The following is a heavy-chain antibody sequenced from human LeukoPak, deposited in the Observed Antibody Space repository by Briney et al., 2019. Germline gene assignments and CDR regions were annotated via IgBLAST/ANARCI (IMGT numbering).Heavy chain of an antibody. CDR2: IGSSGSYI. J-gene: IGHJ4*02. CDR3: AKSGPFGGVIANYFDY. CDR1: GFTFSSYH. D-gene: IGHD3-16*02. Sequence: GGSLRLSCEVSGFTFSSYHMNWVRQAPGKGLEWVSSIGSSGSYIYYADSLTGRFTISRDNAKNSLYLQMNSLRAEDTALYYCAKSGPFGGVIANYFDYWGQGTLVTVSS. V-gene: IGHV3-21*04.